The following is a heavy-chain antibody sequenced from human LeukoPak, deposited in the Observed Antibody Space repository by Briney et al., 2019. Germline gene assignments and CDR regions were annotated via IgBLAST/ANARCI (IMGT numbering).Heavy chain of an antibody. CDR2: INHNGNVN. Sequence: GGSLRLSCAASGFTFNSYWMSWVRQAPGKGLEWVASINHNGNVNYYVDSVKGRFTISRDNAKNSLYLQMSNLRAEDTAVYFCARGGGLDVWGQGATVTVSS. D-gene: IGHD3-16*01. CDR3: ARGGGLDV. J-gene: IGHJ6*02. CDR1: GFTFNSYW. V-gene: IGHV3-7*03.